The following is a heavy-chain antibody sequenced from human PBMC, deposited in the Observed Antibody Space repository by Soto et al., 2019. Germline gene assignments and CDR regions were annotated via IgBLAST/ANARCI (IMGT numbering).Heavy chain of an antibody. J-gene: IGHJ3*02. V-gene: IGHV3-30*03. Sequence: LRLSCAASGFTFSSYGMHWVRQAPGKGLEWVALISYDGSNKYYADSVKGRFTISRDNSKNTLYLQMNSLRAEDTAVYYCARRAIAHDAFDIWGQGTMVTVSS. CDR3: ARRAIAHDAFDI. D-gene: IGHD1-26*01. CDR2: ISYDGSNK. CDR1: GFTFSSYG.